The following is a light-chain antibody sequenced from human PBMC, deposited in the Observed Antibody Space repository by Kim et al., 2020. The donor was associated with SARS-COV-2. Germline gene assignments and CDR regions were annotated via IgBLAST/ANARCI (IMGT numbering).Light chain of an antibody. J-gene: IGKJ5*01. CDR3: QQYGSSSIT. V-gene: IGKV3-20*01. Sequence: EIELTQSPGTLSLSPGERATLSCRASQSVSSSYLAWYQQKPGQAPRLLIYGASSRATGIPDRFSGSGSETDFTLTISRLEPEDFAVYYCQQYGSSSITFGQGTRLEIK. CDR2: GAS. CDR1: QSVSSSY.